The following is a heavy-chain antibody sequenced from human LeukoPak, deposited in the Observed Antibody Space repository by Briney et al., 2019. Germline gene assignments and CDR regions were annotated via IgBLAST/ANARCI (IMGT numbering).Heavy chain of an antibody. J-gene: IGHJ4*02. D-gene: IGHD2-2*01. CDR2: ISGSGDST. CDR3: AKSFRSTSLDY. CDR1: GFTFRSYG. V-gene: IGHV3-23*01. Sequence: GGALRLSCAASGFTFRSYGMTWVRQAPGKGLEWVSAISGSGDSTYYADSVKGRFTVSRDNSRNTLYLQMNSLRAGDTAVYYCAKSFRSTSLDYWGQGTLVTVSS.